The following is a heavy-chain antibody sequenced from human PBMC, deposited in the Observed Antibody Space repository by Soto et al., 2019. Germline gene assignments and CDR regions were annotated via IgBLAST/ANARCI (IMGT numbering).Heavy chain of an antibody. D-gene: IGHD1-26*01. V-gene: IGHV5-51*01. Sequence: GESLKISCKGSGYSFTSYWIGWVRQMPGKGLEWMGIVYPGDSDTRYSPSFQGQVTISADKSISTAYLQWSSLKASDTAMYYCARLSGSYSYYYYYGMDVWGQGTTVTAP. J-gene: IGHJ6*02. CDR2: VYPGDSDT. CDR3: ARLSGSYSYYYYYGMDV. CDR1: GYSFTSYW.